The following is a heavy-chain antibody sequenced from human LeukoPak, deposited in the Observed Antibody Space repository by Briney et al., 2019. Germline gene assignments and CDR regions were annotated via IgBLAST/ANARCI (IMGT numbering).Heavy chain of an antibody. CDR1: GFSFGDYA. V-gene: IGHV3-49*04. CDR3: GIVMHFSDTAMDY. CDR2: IRGKAYGGAT. Sequence: GGSLRLSCTVSGFSFGDYAMSWVSQAPGKGLEWVGFIRGKAYGGATEYAASVKGRFTISRDDSKSIAYLEVDSLKTEDTAVYYCGIVMHFSDTAMDYWGQGTLVTVSS. J-gene: IGHJ4*02. D-gene: IGHD5-18*01.